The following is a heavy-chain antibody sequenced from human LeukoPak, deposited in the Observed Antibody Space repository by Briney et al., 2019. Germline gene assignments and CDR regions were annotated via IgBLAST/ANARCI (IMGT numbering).Heavy chain of an antibody. CDR2: INSVSSHI. D-gene: IGHD5-12*01. CDR3: ARDPERWLRMGYFDY. Sequence: GGSLRLSCAASGFTFSTSAMNWVRQVPGEGLEWVSSINSVSSHIYYAASVRGRFTISRDNARNSVYLQMNSLRGEDTAVYYCARDPERWLRMGYFDYWGQGTLVTVSS. V-gene: IGHV3-21*01. CDR1: GFTFSTSA. J-gene: IGHJ4*02.